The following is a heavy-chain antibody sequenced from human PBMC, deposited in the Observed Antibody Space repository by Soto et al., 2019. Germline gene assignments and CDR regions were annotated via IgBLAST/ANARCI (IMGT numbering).Heavy chain of an antibody. CDR2: ISSSGGSS. CDR3: AKGSIEYSASIDY. V-gene: IGHV3-23*01. Sequence: EVHLLESGGGLVQPGGSLRLSCAASGFSFTSYAMMWVRQAPAKGLEWVSVISSSGGSSYFADSVKGRFTISRDNSKNMLYLEMNSPRAEDTAIYFCAKGSIEYSASIDYWGQGTLVIVSS. CDR1: GFSFTSYA. J-gene: IGHJ4*02. D-gene: IGHD5-12*01.